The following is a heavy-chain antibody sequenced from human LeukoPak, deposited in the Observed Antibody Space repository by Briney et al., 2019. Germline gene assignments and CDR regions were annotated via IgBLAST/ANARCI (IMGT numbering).Heavy chain of an antibody. CDR2: ISYDGSNK. CDR1: GFTFSSYA. Sequence: GGSLRLPCAASGFTFSSYAMHWVRQAPGKGLEWVAVISYDGSNKYYADSVKGRFTISRDNSKNTLYLQMNSLRAEDTAVYYCAREGGLPFDYWGQGTLVTVSS. J-gene: IGHJ4*02. V-gene: IGHV3-30-3*01. CDR3: AREGGLPFDY.